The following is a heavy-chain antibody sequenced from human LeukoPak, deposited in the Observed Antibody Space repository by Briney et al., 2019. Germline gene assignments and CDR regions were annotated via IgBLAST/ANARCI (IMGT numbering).Heavy chain of an antibody. Sequence: SETLSLTCTVSGGSMSTYYWSWIRQPPEKGLEWIGYIYYSGSTNYNPSLKSRVTISVDTSKNQFSLKLSSVTAADTAVYYCAKNGQSGFSFDPWGQGTLVTVSS. CDR3: AKNGQSGFSFDP. J-gene: IGHJ5*02. CDR2: IYYSGST. CDR1: GGSMSTYY. V-gene: IGHV4-59*08. D-gene: IGHD3-3*01.